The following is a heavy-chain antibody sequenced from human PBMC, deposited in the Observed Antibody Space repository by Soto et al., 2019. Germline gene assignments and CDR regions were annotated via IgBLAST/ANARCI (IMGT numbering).Heavy chain of an antibody. CDR1: GFTFSSYG. D-gene: IGHD3-22*01. Sequence: GGSLRLSCAASGFTFSSYGMHWVRQAPGQGLEWVAVTSYDGINKYYADSVKGRFAISRHNSKNSLYLQMNSLRAEHTALYYCAKGEHYDSSGYPDYWGKGTLVTVS. J-gene: IGHJ4*02. V-gene: IGHV3-30*18. CDR2: TSYDGINK. CDR3: AKGEHYDSSGYPDY.